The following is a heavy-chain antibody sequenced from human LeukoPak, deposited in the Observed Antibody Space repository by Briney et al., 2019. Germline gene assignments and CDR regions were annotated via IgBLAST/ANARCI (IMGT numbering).Heavy chain of an antibody. CDR3: ASGLVPSRYLEGYQLGDAFDI. CDR2: INPSGGST. D-gene: IGHD1-1*01. J-gene: IGHJ3*02. V-gene: IGHV1-46*01. Sequence: GASVKVSCKASGYTFTGYYMHWVRQAPGQGLEWMGIINPSGGSTSYAQKFQGRVTMTRDMSTSTVYMELSSLRSEDTAVYYCASGLVPSRYLEGYQLGDAFDIWGQGTMVTVSS. CDR1: GYTFTGYY.